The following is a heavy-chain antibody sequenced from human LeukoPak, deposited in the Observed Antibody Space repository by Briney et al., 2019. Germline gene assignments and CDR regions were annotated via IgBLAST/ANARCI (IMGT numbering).Heavy chain of an antibody. CDR3: ARRHYYYGMDV. CDR2: IIPIFGTA. CDR1: GGTFSSYA. J-gene: IGHJ6*02. V-gene: IGHV1-69*13. Sequence: ASVKVSCKASGGTFSSYAISWVRQTPGQGLEWMGGIIPIFGTANYAQKFQGRVTITADESTSTAYMELSSLRSEDTAMYYCARRHYYYGMDVWGQGTTVTVSS.